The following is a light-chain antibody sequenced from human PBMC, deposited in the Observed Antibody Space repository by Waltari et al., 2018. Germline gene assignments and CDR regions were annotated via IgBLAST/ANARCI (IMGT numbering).Light chain of an antibody. CDR3: QSADTTDYVL. V-gene: IGLV3-25*03. J-gene: IGLJ2*01. CDR2: KDS. Sequence: SSGLTQPPSMSVSPGLTARITCSGDALSQKFVHWYQQKPGQAPVRVLFKDSERPSEIPERVSGSTSGTTGTLTISGVQAEDEADYYCQSADTTDYVLFGGGTSLTVL. CDR1: ALSQKF.